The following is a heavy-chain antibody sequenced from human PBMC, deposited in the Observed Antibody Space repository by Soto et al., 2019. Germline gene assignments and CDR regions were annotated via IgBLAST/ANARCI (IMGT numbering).Heavy chain of an antibody. J-gene: IGHJ6*03. CDR2: IYPGDSDT. Sequence: GESHKISSKGSGYNFASYWIGWVRQMPGKGLEWMGIIYPGDSDTRYSPSFQGQVTISADKSISTAYLQWSSLKASDTAMYYCASGGDIGYYYMDVWGKGTTVTVSS. CDR1: GYNFASYW. V-gene: IGHV5-51*01. CDR3: ASGGDIGYYYMDV. D-gene: IGHD2-15*01.